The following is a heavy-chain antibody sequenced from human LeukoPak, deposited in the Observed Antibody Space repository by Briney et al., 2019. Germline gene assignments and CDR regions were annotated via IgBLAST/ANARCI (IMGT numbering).Heavy chain of an antibody. CDR3: ARPSGYCSDGDCYPDY. Sequence: GASVTISCKASGYTFSRYAINWVRQAPGQELEWVGWINTDTGKPAYAQDFTGRFVFSLDTSVSTAYLQISSLKAEDTAVYYCARPSGYCSDGDCYPDYWGQGTLVTVSS. CDR2: INTDTGKP. V-gene: IGHV7-4-1*02. J-gene: IGHJ4*02. D-gene: IGHD2-15*01. CDR1: GYTFSRYA.